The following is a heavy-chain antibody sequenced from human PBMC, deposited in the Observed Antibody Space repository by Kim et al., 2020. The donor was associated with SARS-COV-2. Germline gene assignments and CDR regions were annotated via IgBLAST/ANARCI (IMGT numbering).Heavy chain of an antibody. CDR1: GGSISSDGYY. CDR2: IYYSGST. V-gene: IGHV4-31*03. CDR3: ARVTQIVATSRPYYYYGMDI. Sequence: SETLSLTCTVSGGSISSDGYYWSWIRQHPGKGLEWIGYIYYSGSTYYNPSLKSRVTISVDTSKNQFSLKLSSVTAADTAVYYCARVTQIVATSRPYYYYGMDIWGQGTTVTVSS. D-gene: IGHD2-15*01. J-gene: IGHJ6*02.